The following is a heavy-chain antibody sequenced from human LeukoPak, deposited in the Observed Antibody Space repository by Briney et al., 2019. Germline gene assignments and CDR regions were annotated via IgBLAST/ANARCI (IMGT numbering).Heavy chain of an antibody. CDR3: AKPPRGSGEDY. Sequence: PGGSLRLSCAASGFTLRGYGMNWVRQAPGKGLEWVSGISGSGGSTYYADSVKGRFTISRDNSKNTLYLQMNSLRAEDTAVYYCAKPPRGSGEDYWGQGTLVTVSS. CDR2: ISGSGGST. D-gene: IGHD3-10*01. CDR1: GFTLRGYG. J-gene: IGHJ4*02. V-gene: IGHV3-23*01.